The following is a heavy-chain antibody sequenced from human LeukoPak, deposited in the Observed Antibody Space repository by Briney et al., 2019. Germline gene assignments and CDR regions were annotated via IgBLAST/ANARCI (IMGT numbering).Heavy chain of an antibody. CDR3: ARGLDIVATITGGFDY. Sequence: ASVKVSCKASGYTFTGYYMHWVRQAPGQGLEWMGWINPNSGGTNYAQKFQGWVTMTRDTSISTAYMELSRLRSDDTAVYYCARGLDIVATITGGFDYWGQGTLVTVSS. CDR2: INPNSGGT. CDR1: GYTFTGYY. V-gene: IGHV1-2*04. D-gene: IGHD5-12*01. J-gene: IGHJ4*02.